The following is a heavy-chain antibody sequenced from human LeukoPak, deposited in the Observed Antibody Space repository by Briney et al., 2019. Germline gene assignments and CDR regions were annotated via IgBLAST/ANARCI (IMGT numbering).Heavy chain of an antibody. Sequence: PSETLSLTCAVYGGSFSDYYWSWIRQPPGKGLEWIGEINHSGSTNYNPSLKSRVTISVDTSKNQFSLTLSSVTAADTAVYYCARDPVPDGSNGYYYLSPWGQGTLVTVSS. CDR2: INHSGST. CDR1: GGSFSDYY. D-gene: IGHD3-22*01. V-gene: IGHV4-34*01. CDR3: ARDPVPDGSNGYYYLSP. J-gene: IGHJ5*02.